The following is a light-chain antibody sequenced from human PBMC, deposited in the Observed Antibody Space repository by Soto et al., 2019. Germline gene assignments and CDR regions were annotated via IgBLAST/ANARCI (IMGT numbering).Light chain of an antibody. V-gene: IGKV3-15*01. CDR2: GAS. CDR1: QSVSSN. Sequence: EIVMTQSPVTLSVSPGERATLSCRASQSVSSNLAWYQQQPGQAPRLLIYGASTRATGVPARFSGSGSGTEFTLTISSLQSEDFAVYYRQHYNNWPPWTFGQGTKVEIK. CDR3: QHYNNWPPWT. J-gene: IGKJ1*01.